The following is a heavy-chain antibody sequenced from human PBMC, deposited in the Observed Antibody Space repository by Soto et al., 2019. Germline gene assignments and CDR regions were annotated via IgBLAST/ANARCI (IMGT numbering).Heavy chain of an antibody. V-gene: IGHV1-8*02. Sequence: QVQLVQSGAEVKRPGASVKVSCEASGYTFTTYDINWVRQASGQGLEWMGCMNPSSGNTVYAQKFHGRVTMTRDTSISTAYMELSSLKSDDTAIYYCARASMYIWNDHWGQGTLVTVSS. D-gene: IGHD1-20*01. CDR1: GYTFTTYD. CDR2: MNPSSGNT. CDR3: ARASMYIWNDH. J-gene: IGHJ5*02.